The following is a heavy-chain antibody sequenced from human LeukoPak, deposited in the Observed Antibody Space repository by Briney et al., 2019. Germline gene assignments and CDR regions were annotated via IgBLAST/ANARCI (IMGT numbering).Heavy chain of an antibody. J-gene: IGHJ4*02. V-gene: IGHV3-30*02. CDR2: IRYDGSNT. CDR1: GVTVSSNY. CDR3: AKDVALPGGSSWTISKSDY. Sequence: AGGSLRLSCAASGVTVSSNYMSWVRQAPGKGLEWVAFIRYDGSNTYYADSVKGRFTISRDNSKNTLYLQMNSLRAEDTAVYYCAKDVALPGGSSWTISKSDYWGQGTLVTVSS. D-gene: IGHD6-13*01.